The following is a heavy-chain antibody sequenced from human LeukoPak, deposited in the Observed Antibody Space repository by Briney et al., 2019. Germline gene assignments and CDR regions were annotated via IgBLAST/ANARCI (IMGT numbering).Heavy chain of an antibody. J-gene: IGHJ6*03. D-gene: IGHD3-22*01. Sequence: GGSLRLSCAASGFTFSSYWMSWVRQAPGKGLEWVANIKQDGSEKYYVDSVKGRFTISRDNAKNSLYLQMNSLRAEDTAVYYCARGRGDSSGYYGYYYYMDVWGKGTTVTVSS. V-gene: IGHV3-7*01. CDR1: GFTFSSYW. CDR2: IKQDGSEK. CDR3: ARGRGDSSGYYGYYYYMDV.